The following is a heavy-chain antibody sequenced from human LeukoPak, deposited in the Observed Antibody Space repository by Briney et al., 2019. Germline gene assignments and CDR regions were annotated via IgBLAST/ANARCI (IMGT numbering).Heavy chain of an antibody. D-gene: IGHD6-6*01. CDR1: GASITSFH. CDR3: ARKDGDY. V-gene: IGHV4-4*07. CDR2: IYSSRST. Sequence: PSETLSLTCTVSGASITSFHWTWIRQPAGKGLEWIGLIYSSRSTIYNPSLQSRVAMSVDMTKNQLSLKLSSVTAADTAMYYCARKDGDYWGQGTLVTVSS. J-gene: IGHJ4*02.